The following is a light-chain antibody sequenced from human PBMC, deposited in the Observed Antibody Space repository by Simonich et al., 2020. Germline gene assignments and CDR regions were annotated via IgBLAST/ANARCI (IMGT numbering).Light chain of an antibody. CDR2: AAS. V-gene: IGKV4-1*01. CDR3: QQYYSTPPT. J-gene: IGKJ4*01. CDR1: QRVLYSSNNKNY. Sequence: DIVMTQSPDSLAVSLGERATINCKSSQRVLYSSNNKNYLAWYQQKPGKAPKLLLYAASRLESGVPSRFSGSGSGTDYTLTISSLQPEDFATYYCQQYYSTPPTFGGGTKVEIK.